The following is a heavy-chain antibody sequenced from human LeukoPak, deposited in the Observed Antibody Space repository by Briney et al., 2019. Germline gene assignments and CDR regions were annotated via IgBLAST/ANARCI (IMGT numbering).Heavy chain of an antibody. J-gene: IGHJ4*02. Sequence: GGSLRLSCAASGFTFSSYAMSWVRQAPGKGLEWVAVISYDGSNKYYADSVKGRFTISRDNSKNTLYLQMNSLRAEDTAVYYCARDRGEIFGVVIYFDYWGQGTLVTVSS. CDR2: ISYDGSNK. V-gene: IGHV3-30-3*01. CDR1: GFTFSSYA. CDR3: ARDRGEIFGVVIYFDY. D-gene: IGHD3-3*01.